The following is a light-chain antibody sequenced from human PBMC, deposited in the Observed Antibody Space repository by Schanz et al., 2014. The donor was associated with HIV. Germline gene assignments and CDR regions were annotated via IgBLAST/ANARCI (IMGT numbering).Light chain of an antibody. V-gene: IGKV1-5*03. J-gene: IGKJ5*01. CDR3: QQYNSDSIT. CDR1: HYISAW. CDR2: EAS. Sequence: EIQMTQSPSPLSASVGDEVTLTCRASHYISAWLAWYQQKPGEAPNLLISEASTLEFGVPPRFSGSGSGTEFTLTISSLQPGDFATYYCQQYNSDSITFGQGTRLEIK.